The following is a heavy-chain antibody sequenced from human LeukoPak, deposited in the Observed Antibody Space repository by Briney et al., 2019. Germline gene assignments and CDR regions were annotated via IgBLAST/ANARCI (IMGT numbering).Heavy chain of an antibody. CDR1: GFTFSSYW. Sequence: GSLRLSCAASGFTFSSYWMNWARQPPGKGLEWIGEINHSGSTNYNPSLKSRVTISVDTSKNQFSLKLSSVTAADTAVYYCARDYCSSTSCYPYYYYYGMDVWGQGTTVTVSS. CDR3: ARDYCSSTSCYPYYYYYGMDV. J-gene: IGHJ6*02. CDR2: INHSGST. D-gene: IGHD2-2*01. V-gene: IGHV4-34*01.